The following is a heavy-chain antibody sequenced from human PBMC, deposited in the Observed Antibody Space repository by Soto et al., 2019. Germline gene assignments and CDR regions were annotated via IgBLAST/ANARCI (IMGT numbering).Heavy chain of an antibody. V-gene: IGHV4-30-2*01. Sequence: QVQLQESGSGLVKPSQTLSLTCAVSGGSISSGGYSWSWIRQPPGKGLEWIGYIYHSGSIYYNPSLKSRVTISVDRSKNQFSLKLSSVTAADTPVYYCARLSLLWGQGTLVTVSS. J-gene: IGHJ4*02. D-gene: IGHD2-15*01. CDR3: ARLSLL. CDR1: GGSISSGGYS. CDR2: IYHSGSI.